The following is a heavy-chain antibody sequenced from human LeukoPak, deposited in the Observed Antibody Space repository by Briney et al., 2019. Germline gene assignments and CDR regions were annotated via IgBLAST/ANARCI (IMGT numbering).Heavy chain of an antibody. J-gene: IGHJ5*02. Sequence: ASVKVSCKASGYTFTGYYMHWVRQAPGQGLEWMGWINPNSGGTNYAQKFQGRVTMTRDTSISTAYMELSRLRSDDTAVYYCAREIAAAGTRPWFDPWGQGTLVTVSS. V-gene: IGHV1-2*02. CDR2: INPNSGGT. D-gene: IGHD6-13*01. CDR1: GYTFTGYY. CDR3: AREIAAAGTRPWFDP.